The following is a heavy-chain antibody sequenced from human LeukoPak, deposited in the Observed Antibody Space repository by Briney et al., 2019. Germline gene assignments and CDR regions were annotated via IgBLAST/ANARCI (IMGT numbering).Heavy chain of an antibody. Sequence: SETLSLTCTVSGGSISSYYWSWIRQPPGKGLEWIGYIYYSGSTNYNPSLKSRVTMSVDTSKNQFSLKLSSVTAADTAVYYCARDQRTYYFDYWGQGTLVTVSS. V-gene: IGHV4-59*12. CDR1: GGSISSYY. CDR2: IYYSGST. J-gene: IGHJ4*02. CDR3: ARDQRTYYFDY.